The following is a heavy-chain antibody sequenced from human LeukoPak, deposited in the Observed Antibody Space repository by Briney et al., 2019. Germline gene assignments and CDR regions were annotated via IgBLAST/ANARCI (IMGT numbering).Heavy chain of an antibody. CDR2: INHSGST. CDR3: ARRGSSGSKY. Sequence: SETLSLTCAVYGGSFSGYYWSWIRQPPGKGLEWIGEINHSGSTNYNPSLKSRVTISVDTSKNQFSLKLSSVTAADTAVYYCARRGSSGSKYWGQGTLVTVSS. J-gene: IGHJ4*02. V-gene: IGHV4-34*01. D-gene: IGHD6-19*01. CDR1: GGSFSGYY.